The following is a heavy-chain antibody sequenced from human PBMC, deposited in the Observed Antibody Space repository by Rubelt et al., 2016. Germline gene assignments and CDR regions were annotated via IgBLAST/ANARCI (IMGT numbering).Heavy chain of an antibody. D-gene: IGHD3-22*01. Sequence: GQLQESGPGLVKPSQTLSLTCTVSGVSMSTGGPYWSWIRQHPGKGLEWICYIYYTGTTYYNPSLKSRVSISVDTYKNQFSLNLSSVTAADTAVDYCAGDRGDSTGRIDCWGQGTLVSVSS. J-gene: IGHJ4*02. CDR3: AGDRGDSTGRIDC. CDR2: IYYTGTT. V-gene: IGHV4-31*03. CDR1: GVSMSTGGPY.